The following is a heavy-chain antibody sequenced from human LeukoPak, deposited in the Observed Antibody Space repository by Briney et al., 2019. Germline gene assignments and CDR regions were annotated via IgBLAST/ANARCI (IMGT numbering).Heavy chain of an antibody. J-gene: IGHJ4*02. CDR2: IRNDGNKK. Sequence: GGSLRLSCVASGFTFSTSGIHWVRQSPGKGLDWVAFIRNDGNKKNYAESVKGRFTISRDNSKNTLYLQMDSLSAEDTAVYYCVKVETWGQGTLVTVSS. CDR3: VKVET. CDR1: GFTFSTSG. V-gene: IGHV3-30*02.